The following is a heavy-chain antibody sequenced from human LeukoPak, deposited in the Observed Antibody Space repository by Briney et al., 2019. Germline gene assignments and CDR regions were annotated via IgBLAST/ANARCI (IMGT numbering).Heavy chain of an antibody. CDR1: GFTFSSYA. D-gene: IGHD4-17*01. CDR2: ISGSGGST. CDR3: AKGGGRGDYDLTGRFSTHFDS. J-gene: IGHJ4*02. Sequence: GGSLRLSCAASGFTFSSYAMSWVRQAPGKGLEWVSAISGSGGSTYYADSVKGRFTISRDNSKNTLYLQINSLRAEDTAVYFCAKGGGRGDYDLTGRFSTHFDSWGQGALVIVSS. V-gene: IGHV3-23*01.